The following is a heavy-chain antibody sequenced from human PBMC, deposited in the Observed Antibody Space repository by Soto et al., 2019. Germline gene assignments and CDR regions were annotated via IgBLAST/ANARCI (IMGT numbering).Heavy chain of an antibody. CDR3: ARANVEMATILTP. Sequence: PGESLKISCKGSGYSFTSYWIGWVRQMPGKGLEWMGIIYPGDSDTRYSPSFQGQVTISADKSISTAYLQWSSLKASDTAMYYCARANVEMATILTPWGQGTLVTVSS. D-gene: IGHD3-9*01. CDR1: GYSFTSYW. V-gene: IGHV5-51*01. CDR2: IYPGDSDT. J-gene: IGHJ5*02.